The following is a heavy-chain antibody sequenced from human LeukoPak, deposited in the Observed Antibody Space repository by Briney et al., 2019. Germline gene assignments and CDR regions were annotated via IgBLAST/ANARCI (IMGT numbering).Heavy chain of an antibody. CDR3: AKDGGSRTEIDY. Sequence: GRSLRLSCAASGFTFSSYAMHWVRQAPGKGLEWVAVISYDGSNKYYADSVKGRFTISRDNSKNTLYLQMNSLRAEDTAVYYCAKDGGSRTEIDYWGQGTLVTVSS. CDR2: ISYDGSNK. D-gene: IGHD3-16*01. V-gene: IGHV3-30*04. J-gene: IGHJ4*02. CDR1: GFTFSSYA.